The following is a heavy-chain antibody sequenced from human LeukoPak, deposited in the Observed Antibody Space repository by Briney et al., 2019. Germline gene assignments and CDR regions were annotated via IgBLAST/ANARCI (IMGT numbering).Heavy chain of an antibody. CDR1: GGSFRGYY. V-gene: IGHV4-34*01. D-gene: IGHD3-22*01. CDR3: ARGRSYYYDSSGYYRY. Sequence: SETLSLTCAVCGGSFRGYYWSWIRQPPGKGLEWIGEINHSGSTNYNPSLKSRVTISVDTSKNQFSLKLSSVTAADTAVYYCARGRSYYYDSSGYYRYWGQGTLVTVSS. CDR2: INHSGST. J-gene: IGHJ4*02.